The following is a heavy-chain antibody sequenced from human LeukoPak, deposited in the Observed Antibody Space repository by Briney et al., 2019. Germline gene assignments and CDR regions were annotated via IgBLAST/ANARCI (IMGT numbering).Heavy chain of an antibody. Sequence: GGSLRLSCAASGFTFSDYYMSWIRQSPGKGLEWVSYISSSGSAIYYADSVKGRFTISRDNAKNSLYLQMNSLRAEDTAVYYCARDLGYTSRYYYGMDVWGQGTTVTVSS. CDR3: ARDLGYTSRYYYGMDV. J-gene: IGHJ6*02. CDR2: ISSSGSAI. CDR1: GFTFSDYY. D-gene: IGHD5-18*01. V-gene: IGHV3-11*01.